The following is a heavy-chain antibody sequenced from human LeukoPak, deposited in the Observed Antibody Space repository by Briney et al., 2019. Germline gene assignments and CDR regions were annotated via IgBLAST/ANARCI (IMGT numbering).Heavy chain of an antibody. J-gene: IGHJ3*02. CDR3: ARDGPYYYDSSGYDDAFDI. V-gene: IGHV1-69*05. CDR1: GGTFSSYA. CDR2: IIPIFGTA. D-gene: IGHD3-22*01. Sequence: SVKVSCKASGGTFSSYAISWVRQAPGQELEWMGGIIPIFGTANYAQKFQGRVTITTDESTSTAYMELSSLRSEDTAVYYCARDGPYYYDSSGYDDAFDIWGQGTMVTVSS.